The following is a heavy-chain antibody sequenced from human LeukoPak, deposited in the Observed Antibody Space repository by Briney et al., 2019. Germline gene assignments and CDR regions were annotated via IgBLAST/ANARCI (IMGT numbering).Heavy chain of an antibody. Sequence: GGSLRLSCVASEFTFSSYGMTWVRQAPGRGLEWVSGISGSGGGTYYADSVKGRFTISRDSSKNTLWLQMNSLRAEDTAVYYCAKARGGIVATIIDHWGQGTLVTVSS. D-gene: IGHD5-12*01. CDR1: EFTFSSYG. V-gene: IGHV3-23*01. J-gene: IGHJ4*02. CDR2: ISGSGGGT. CDR3: AKARGGIVATIIDH.